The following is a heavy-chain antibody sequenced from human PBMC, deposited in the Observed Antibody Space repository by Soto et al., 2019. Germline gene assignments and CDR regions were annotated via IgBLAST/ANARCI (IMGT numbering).Heavy chain of an antibody. Sequence: ASVKGSCKGSGYTFINYGVSWVRQAPGQGLEGMGWISAYNGDKKYAQNVQGRVTLTTDTSTSTAYMEMRTLRSDDTAAYYCAGDGPHIPAVGDVWGQGTTVTVS. CDR2: ISAYNGDK. CDR1: GYTFINYG. V-gene: IGHV1-18*01. D-gene: IGHD6-13*01. CDR3: AGDGPHIPAVGDV. J-gene: IGHJ6*02.